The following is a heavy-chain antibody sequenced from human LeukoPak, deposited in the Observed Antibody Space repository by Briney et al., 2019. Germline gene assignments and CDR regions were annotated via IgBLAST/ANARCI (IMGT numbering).Heavy chain of an antibody. CDR3: ASPLLSYYYYGMDV. J-gene: IGHJ6*02. CDR2: IIPIFGTA. V-gene: IGHV1-69*13. CDR1: GGTFSSYA. Sequence: GASVKVSCKASGGTFSSYAIGWVRQAPGQGLEWMGGIIPIFGTANYAQKFQGRVTITADESTSTAYMELSSLRSEDTAVYYCASPLLSYYYYGMDVWGQGTTVTVSS. D-gene: IGHD3-10*01.